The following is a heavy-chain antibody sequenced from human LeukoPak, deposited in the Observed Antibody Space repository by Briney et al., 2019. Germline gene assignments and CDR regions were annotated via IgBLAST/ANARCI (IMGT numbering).Heavy chain of an antibody. V-gene: IGHV1-18*01. CDR3: AVGYCSGGSCYSSQY. D-gene: IGHD2-15*01. Sequence: ASVKVSCKASGYTFSGYGINWVRQAPGQGLEWMGVISVYNGNTNFAQKFQERVTLTTETSTSTAYMELRSLRSDDAAVYFCAVGYCSGGSCYSSQYWGQGTLVTVSP. J-gene: IGHJ4*02. CDR1: GYTFSGYG. CDR2: ISVYNGNT.